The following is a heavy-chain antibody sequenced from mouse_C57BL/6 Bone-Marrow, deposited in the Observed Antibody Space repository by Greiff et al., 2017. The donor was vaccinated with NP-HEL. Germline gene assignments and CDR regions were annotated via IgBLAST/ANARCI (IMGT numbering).Heavy chain of an antibody. Sequence: EVKLMESGGDLVKPGGSLKLSCAASGFTFSSYGMSWVRQTPDKRLEWVATISSGGSYTYYPDSVKGRFTISRDNAKNTLYLQMSSLKSEDTAMYYCARPIYYYGSRKAMDYWGQGTSVTVSS. D-gene: IGHD1-1*01. CDR1: GFTFSSYG. V-gene: IGHV5-6*01. CDR2: ISSGGSYT. J-gene: IGHJ4*01. CDR3: ARPIYYYGSRKAMDY.